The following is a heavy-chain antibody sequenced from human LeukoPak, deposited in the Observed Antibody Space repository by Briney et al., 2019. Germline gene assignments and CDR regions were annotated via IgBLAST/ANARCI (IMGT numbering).Heavy chain of an antibody. V-gene: IGHV4-4*07. CDR2: IYTSGST. CDR1: GGSISSYY. Sequence: SETLSLTCTVSGGSISSYYWSWIRQPAGKGLEWIGRIYTSGSTNYKPSLKSRVTMSVDTSKNQFSLKLSSVTAADTAVYYCARGYCSGGSCYPGAFDIWGQGTMVTVSS. D-gene: IGHD2-15*01. J-gene: IGHJ3*02. CDR3: ARGYCSGGSCYPGAFDI.